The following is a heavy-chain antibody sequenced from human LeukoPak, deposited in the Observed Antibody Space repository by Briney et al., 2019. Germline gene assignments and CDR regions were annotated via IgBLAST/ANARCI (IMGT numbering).Heavy chain of an antibody. D-gene: IGHD4-23*01. CDR1: GYTLTELS. V-gene: IGHV1-24*01. Sequence: ASVKVSCKVSGYTLTELSMHWVRQAPGKGLEWMGGFDPEDGETIYAQKFQGRVTMTEDTSTDTAYMELSSLRSEDTAVHYCATGQTFYGGNAPFDYWGQGTLVTVSS. CDR3: ATGQTFYGGNAPFDY. J-gene: IGHJ4*02. CDR2: FDPEDGET.